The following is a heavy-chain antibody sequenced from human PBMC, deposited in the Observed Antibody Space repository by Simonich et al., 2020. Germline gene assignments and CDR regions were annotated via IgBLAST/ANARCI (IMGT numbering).Heavy chain of an antibody. J-gene: IGHJ6*03. D-gene: IGHD7-27*01. CDR3: ARDGLGTAYYYYMDV. CDR1: GFTFSSYW. CDR2: IKQDGSEK. Sequence: EVQLVESGGGLVQPGGSLRLSCAASGFTFSSYWMSWVRQAPGKGLEWVANIKQDGSEKYYVDSVKGRFTISRDNAKNLLYLQMNSLRAEDTAVYYCARDGLGTAYYYYMDVWGKGTTVTVSS. V-gene: IGHV3-7*01.